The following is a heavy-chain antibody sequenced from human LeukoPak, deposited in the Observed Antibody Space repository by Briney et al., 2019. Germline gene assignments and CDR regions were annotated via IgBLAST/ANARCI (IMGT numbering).Heavy chain of an antibody. Sequence: GGSLRLSCAASGFTFSNYAMSWVRQAPGKGLEWVSVISGSGGSTYYADSVKGRFTISRDNSKNTLYLQMNSLRAEDTAVYYCAKDIVVVPAAISNFDYWGQGTLVTVSS. D-gene: IGHD2-2*01. CDR2: ISGSGGST. V-gene: IGHV3-23*01. CDR3: AKDIVVVPAAISNFDY. J-gene: IGHJ4*02. CDR1: GFTFSNYA.